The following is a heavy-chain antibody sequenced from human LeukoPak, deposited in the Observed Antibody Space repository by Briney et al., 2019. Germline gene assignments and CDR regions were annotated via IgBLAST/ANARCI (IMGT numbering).Heavy chain of an antibody. Sequence: PGGSLRLSCVASGLTFDDYGMSWVRQAPGKGLEWVSSISSSSSYIYYADSVKGRFTISRDNAKNSLYLQMNSLRAEDTAVYYCARGSGIAADYWGQGTLVTVSS. CDR2: ISSSSSYI. J-gene: IGHJ4*02. V-gene: IGHV3-21*01. CDR1: GLTFDDYG. D-gene: IGHD6-13*01. CDR3: ARGSGIAADY.